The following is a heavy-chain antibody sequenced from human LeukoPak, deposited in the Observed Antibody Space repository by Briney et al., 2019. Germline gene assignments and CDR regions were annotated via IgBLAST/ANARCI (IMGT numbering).Heavy chain of an antibody. CDR2: ISWNSGSI. Sequence: PGRSLRLSCAASGFTFDDYAMHWVRQAPGKGLEWVSGISWNSGSIGYADSVKGRFTISRDNAKNSLYLQMNSLRAEDTAVYYCARDRYSSGPGTDYYMDVWGKGTTVTVSS. V-gene: IGHV3-9*01. D-gene: IGHD6-19*01. J-gene: IGHJ6*03. CDR3: ARDRYSSGPGTDYYMDV. CDR1: GFTFDDYA.